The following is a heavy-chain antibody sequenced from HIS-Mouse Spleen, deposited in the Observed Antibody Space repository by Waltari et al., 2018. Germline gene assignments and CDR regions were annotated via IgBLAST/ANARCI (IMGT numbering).Heavy chain of an antibody. CDR2: ISYDGSNK. J-gene: IGHJ4*02. V-gene: IGHV3-30*18. CDR1: GFAFSSYG. Sequence: VHLVESGGGVVQPGRSLRLSCAASGFAFSSYGMHWVRQAPGKGLEWVAVISYDGSNKYYADSVKGRFTISRDNSKNTLYLQMNSLRAEDTAVYYCAKDKHHAFDYWGQGTLVTVSS. CDR3: AKDKHHAFDY.